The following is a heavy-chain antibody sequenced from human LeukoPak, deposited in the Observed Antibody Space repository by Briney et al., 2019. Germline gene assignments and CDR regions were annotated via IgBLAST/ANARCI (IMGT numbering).Heavy chain of an antibody. CDR3: ARWVSHGFDV. J-gene: IGHJ3*01. CDR2: IYISGTD. V-gene: IGHV4-4*07. CDR1: GGSISSSY. Sequence: SETLSLTCTVSGGSISSSYWSWIRQPAGKGLEWIGRIYISGTDNYNPSLKSRVTMSVDTSKNQFSLKVTSVTAADTAVYYCARWVSHGFDVWGQRTMDTVSS.